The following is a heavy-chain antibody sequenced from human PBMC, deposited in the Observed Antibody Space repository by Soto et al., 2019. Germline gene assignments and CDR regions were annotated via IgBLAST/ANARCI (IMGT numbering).Heavy chain of an antibody. CDR3: ARDPRSFWSGYQYYFDY. V-gene: IGHV1-18*01. J-gene: IGHJ4*02. D-gene: IGHD3-3*01. Sequence: GASVKVSCKASGYTFTSYGISWVRQAPGQGLEWMGWISAYNGNTNYAQKLQGRVTMTTDTSTSTAYMELRSLRSDDTAVYYCARDPRSFWSGYQYYFDYWGQGTLVTVSS. CDR1: GYTFTSYG. CDR2: ISAYNGNT.